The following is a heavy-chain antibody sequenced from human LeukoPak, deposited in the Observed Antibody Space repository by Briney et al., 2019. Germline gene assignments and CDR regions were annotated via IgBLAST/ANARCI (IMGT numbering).Heavy chain of an antibody. V-gene: IGHV3-48*02. CDR1: GFTFSTYG. CDR2: ISSSSTI. CDR3: ARRPAAGPFYFDY. Sequence: GGSLRLSCAASGFTFSTYGMNWVRQAPGKGLEWVSYISSSSTIYYADSVKGRFTISRDNAKNSLYLQMNSLRDEDTAVYYCARRPAAGPFYFDYWGQGTLVTVSS. D-gene: IGHD6-13*01. J-gene: IGHJ4*02.